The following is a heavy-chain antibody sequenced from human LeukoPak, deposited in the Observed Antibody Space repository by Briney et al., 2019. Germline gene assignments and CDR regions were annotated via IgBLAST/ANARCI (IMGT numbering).Heavy chain of an antibody. CDR1: GGSISSGSYY. CDR2: IYTSGST. CDR3: ARENIVLMVYASKGLDRYFDY. J-gene: IGHJ4*02. D-gene: IGHD2-8*01. Sequence: SETLSLTCTGSGGSISSGSYYWSWIRQPAGKGLEWIGRIYTSGSTNYNPSLKSRVTISVDTSKNQFSLKLSSVTAADTAVYYCARENIVLMVYASKGLDRYFDYWGQGTLVTVSS. V-gene: IGHV4-61*02.